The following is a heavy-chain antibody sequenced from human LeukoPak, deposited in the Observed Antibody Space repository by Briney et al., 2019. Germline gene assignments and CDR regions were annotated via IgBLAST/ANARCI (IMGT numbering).Heavy chain of an antibody. CDR3: AKGKRPFFTVIDY. Sequence: GGSLRLSCAASGFTFSSYGMHWVRQAPGKGLEWVAFIRYDGSNKYYADSVKGRFTISRDNSKNTLYLQMNSLRAEDTAVYYCAKGKRPFFTVIDYWGQGTLVTVSS. D-gene: IGHD1-1*01. CDR2: IRYDGSNK. V-gene: IGHV3-30*02. CDR1: GFTFSSYG. J-gene: IGHJ4*02.